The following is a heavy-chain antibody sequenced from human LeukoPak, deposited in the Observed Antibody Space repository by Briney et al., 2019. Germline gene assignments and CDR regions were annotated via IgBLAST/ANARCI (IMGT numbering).Heavy chain of an antibody. V-gene: IGHV3-21*01. CDR2: ISISSSYI. CDR1: GFTFSNYN. D-gene: IGHD3-9*01. Sequence: GGSLRLSCAASGFTFSNYNINWVRQAPGKGLEWVSSISISSSYIYYADSVKGRFTISRDNAKDSLYLQMNSLRAEDTAVYYCARGRYDVLAGHQPPYFDYWGQGTLVTVSS. CDR3: ARGRYDVLAGHQPPYFDY. J-gene: IGHJ4*02.